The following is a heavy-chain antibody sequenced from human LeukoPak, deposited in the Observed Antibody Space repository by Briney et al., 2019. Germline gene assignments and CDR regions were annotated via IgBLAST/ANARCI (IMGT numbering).Heavy chain of an antibody. Sequence: SVKVSCKASGGTFSSYAISWVRQAPEQGLEWMGAIIPIFGTANYAQKFQGRVTITADESTSTAYMKLSSLRSEDTAMYCCASYMFTILGVVISRSDYYYYMDLGGKGTTVTVSS. D-gene: IGHD3-3*01. CDR2: IIPIFGTA. J-gene: IGHJ6*03. CDR1: GGTFSSYA. CDR3: ASYMFTILGVVISRSDYYYYMDL. V-gene: IGHV1-69*13.